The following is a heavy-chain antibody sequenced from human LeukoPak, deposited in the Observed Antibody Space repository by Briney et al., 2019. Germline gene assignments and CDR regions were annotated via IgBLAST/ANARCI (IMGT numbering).Heavy chain of an antibody. J-gene: IGHJ6*02. D-gene: IGHD6-6*01. CDR3: AREYSSSYIGYYYGMDV. CDR1: GFTFSSYA. CDR2: IDRDGSRI. Sequence: GGALRLSCAASGFTFSSYAMSWVRQAPGKGLVWGSRIDRDGSRINYADSVKGRFTISRDNGKNTLFLQMNSLRAEDTAVYYCAREYSSSYIGYYYGMDVWGQGTTVTVSS. V-gene: IGHV3-74*01.